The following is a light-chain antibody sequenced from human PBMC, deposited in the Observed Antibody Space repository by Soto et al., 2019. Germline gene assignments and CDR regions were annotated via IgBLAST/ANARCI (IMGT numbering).Light chain of an antibody. J-gene: IGKJ3*01. CDR3: QQSYSTPPIT. V-gene: IGKV1-39*01. CDR2: AAS. Sequence: DCQMTQSPSSMSASVGDSGTISCRASKDIGTFLNWYQQKPGKPPNLLIYAASNLLSGVSSRFSGSGSGTDFTLIIRSLQPEYVATYYCQQSYSTPPITFGPGTKVDMK. CDR1: KDIGTF.